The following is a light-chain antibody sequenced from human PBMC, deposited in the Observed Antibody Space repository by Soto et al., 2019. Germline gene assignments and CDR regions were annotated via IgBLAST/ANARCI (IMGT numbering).Light chain of an antibody. CDR3: QQYNKWPPLT. CDR1: QSVSSY. Sequence: EIVMTQSPATLSVSPGERVTLSCRASQSVSSYLAWYQQKPGQAPRLLIYGASTGATGIPARFSGSGSGTEFILTISSLQSEDFAVYFCQQYNKWPPLTFGGGTKVEIK. CDR2: GAS. J-gene: IGKJ4*01. V-gene: IGKV3-15*01.